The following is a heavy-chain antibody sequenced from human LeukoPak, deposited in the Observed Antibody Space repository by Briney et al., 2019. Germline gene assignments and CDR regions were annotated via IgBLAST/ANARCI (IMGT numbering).Heavy chain of an antibody. V-gene: IGHV1-69*05. CDR3: ARGVTTRAKRSYYYMDV. D-gene: IGHD4-11*01. CDR1: GGTFSSYA. Sequence: GASVKDSFKASGGTFSSYAISWVRQAPGQGLEWMGGIIPIFGTANYAQKFQGRVTITTDESTSTAYMELSSLRSEDTAVYYCARGVTTRAKRSYYYMDVWGKGTTVTVSS. CDR2: IIPIFGTA. J-gene: IGHJ6*03.